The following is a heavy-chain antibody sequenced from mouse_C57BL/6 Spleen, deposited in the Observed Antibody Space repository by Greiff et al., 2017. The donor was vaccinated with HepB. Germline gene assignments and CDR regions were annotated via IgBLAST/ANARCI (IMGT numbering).Heavy chain of an antibody. CDR3: ARYGDVAWFAY. D-gene: IGHD1-2*01. J-gene: IGHJ3*01. CDR1: GYPFPNSW. CDR2: IYPGGGYT. Sequence: QVQLKQSGAELVRPGTSVKMSCTASGYPFPNSWIGWAKQRPGHGLEWLGDIYPGGGYTNYNEKFKGKATLTADQSSSTAYMQFSSLTSEDAAIYYCARYGDVAWFAYGGQGTLVTVSA. V-gene: IGHV1-63*01.